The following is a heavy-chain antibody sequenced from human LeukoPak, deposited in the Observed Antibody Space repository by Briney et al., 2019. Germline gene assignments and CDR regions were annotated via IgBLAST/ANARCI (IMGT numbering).Heavy chain of an antibody. J-gene: IGHJ4*02. CDR1: GFTFDDYA. V-gene: IGHV3-9*01. Sequence: GRSLRLSCAASGFTFDDYAMHWVRQAPGKGLEWVSGISWNSGSIGYADSVKGRFTISRDNAKNSLYLQMDSLRVEDTARYYCARDFIPAATFHSWGQGTRVTVSS. D-gene: IGHD6-25*01. CDR3: ARDFIPAATFHS. CDR2: ISWNSGSI.